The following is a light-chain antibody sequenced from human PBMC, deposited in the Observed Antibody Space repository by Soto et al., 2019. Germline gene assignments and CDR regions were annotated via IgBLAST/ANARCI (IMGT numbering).Light chain of an antibody. CDR1: QSVSSN. J-gene: IGKJ5*01. CDR2: GAS. V-gene: IGKV3-15*01. Sequence: EIVMTQSPATLSVSPGERATLSCRASQSVSSNLAWYQQKPGQAPRLLIYGASTRATGIPARFSGSGSGTEFTITISRLESDDFEVYYCQQYNTWPITFGQGTRLEIK. CDR3: QQYNTWPIT.